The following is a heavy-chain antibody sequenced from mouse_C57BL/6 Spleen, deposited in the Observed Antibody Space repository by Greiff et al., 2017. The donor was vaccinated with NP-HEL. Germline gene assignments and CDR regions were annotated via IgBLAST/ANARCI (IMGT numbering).Heavy chain of an antibody. Sequence: VQLQQSGAELVKPGASVKLSCKASGYTFTSYWMHWVKQRPGQGLEWIGMIHPNSGSTNYNEKFKSKATLTVDKSSSTAYMQLSSLTSEDSAVYYGARSRYGSRDWYFDVWGTGTTVTVSS. CDR1: GYTFTSYW. V-gene: IGHV1-64*01. J-gene: IGHJ1*03. CDR2: IHPNSGST. CDR3: ARSRYGSRDWYFDV. D-gene: IGHD1-1*01.